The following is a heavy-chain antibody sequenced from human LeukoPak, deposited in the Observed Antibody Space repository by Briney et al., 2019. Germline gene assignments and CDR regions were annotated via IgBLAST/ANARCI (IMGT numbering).Heavy chain of an antibody. D-gene: IGHD4-17*01. J-gene: IGHJ4*02. V-gene: IGHV3-48*01. CDR1: GFTFSSYS. Sequence: HAGGSLRLSCAASGFTFSSYSMNWVRQAPGKGLEWVSYISSSSSTIYYADSVKGRFTISRDNAKNSLYLQMNSLRAEDTAVYYCARDSIMTTVTKFDYWGQGTLVTVSS. CDR2: ISSSSSTI. CDR3: ARDSIMTTVTKFDY.